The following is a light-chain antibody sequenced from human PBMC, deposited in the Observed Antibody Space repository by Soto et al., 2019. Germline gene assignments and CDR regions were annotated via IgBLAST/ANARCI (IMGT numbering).Light chain of an antibody. V-gene: IGKV3D-15*01. J-gene: IGKJ5*01. CDR2: GAS. CDR3: QQYSKWPIT. Sequence: EIVMTQSPATLSVSSGERATLSGRSSQSVNIYLAWYQQKPGQAPRLLIFGASSRATGIPARFSGSGSGTEFSLTISSLQSEDFAVYYCQQYSKWPITFGQGTRLEIK. CDR1: QSVNIY.